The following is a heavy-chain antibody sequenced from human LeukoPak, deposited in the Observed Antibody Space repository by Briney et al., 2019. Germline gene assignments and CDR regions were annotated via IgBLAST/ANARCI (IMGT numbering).Heavy chain of an antibody. D-gene: IGHD5-18*01. Sequence: GSLRLSCAASGFTFSDYYMSWIRQAPGKGLEWVSYISSSGSTIYYADSVKGRFTISRDNAKNSLYLQMNSLRAEDTAVYYCARTTWIQLWLAIDYWGQGTLVTVSS. CDR3: ARTTWIQLWLAIDY. J-gene: IGHJ4*02. CDR2: ISSSGSTI. V-gene: IGHV3-11*01. CDR1: GFTFSDYY.